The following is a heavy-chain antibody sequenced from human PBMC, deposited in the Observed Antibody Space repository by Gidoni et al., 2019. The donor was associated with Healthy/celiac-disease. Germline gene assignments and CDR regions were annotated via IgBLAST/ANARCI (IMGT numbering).Heavy chain of an antibody. V-gene: IGHV4-59*08. CDR2: IYYSGST. CDR3: ARLVDTAMVLDY. D-gene: IGHD5-18*01. Sequence: QVQLQESGPGLVKPSETLSLTCTVSGGSISSYYWSWIRQPPGKGLEWIGYIYYSGSTNYNPSLKSRVTISVDTSKNQFSLKLSSVTAADTAVYYCARLVDTAMVLDYWGQGTLVTVSS. J-gene: IGHJ4*02. CDR1: GGSISSYY.